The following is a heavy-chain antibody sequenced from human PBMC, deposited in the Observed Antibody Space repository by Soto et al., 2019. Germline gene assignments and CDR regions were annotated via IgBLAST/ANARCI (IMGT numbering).Heavy chain of an antibody. Sequence: GASVKVCCKASGGTFSSYAISWVLQAPGQGLEWMGGIIPIFGTANYAQKFQGRVTITADESTSTAYMELSSLRSEDTAVYYCARDQKYYYGSGSYTGMDVWGQGTTVTVSS. CDR3: ARDQKYYYGSGSYTGMDV. CDR1: GGTFSSYA. CDR2: IIPIFGTA. D-gene: IGHD3-10*01. J-gene: IGHJ6*02. V-gene: IGHV1-69*13.